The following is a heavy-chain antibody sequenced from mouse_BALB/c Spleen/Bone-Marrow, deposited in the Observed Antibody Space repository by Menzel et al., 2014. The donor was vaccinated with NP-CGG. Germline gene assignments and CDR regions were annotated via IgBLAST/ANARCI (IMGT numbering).Heavy chain of an antibody. CDR2: INPDSNTI. CDR1: GFDFSRYW. J-gene: IGHJ1*01. V-gene: IGHV4-1*02. Sequence: EVKLMESGGSLVQPGGSLKLSCAASGFDFSRYWMSWVRQAPGKGLEWIGEINPDSNTINYTPSLKDKFIISRDNAKNTLYLQMSKVRSEDTALYYCARLNYYGNLFVWGAGTTVTVSS. CDR3: ARLNYYGNLFV. D-gene: IGHD1-1*01.